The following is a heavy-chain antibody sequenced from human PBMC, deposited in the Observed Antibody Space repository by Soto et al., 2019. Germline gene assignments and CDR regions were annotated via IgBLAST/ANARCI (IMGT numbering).Heavy chain of an antibody. V-gene: IGHV4-34*01. CDR2: INHSGST. CDR3: ARGRGRYCSSTSCYDGHGYYFDY. J-gene: IGHJ4*02. Sequence: SETLSLTCAVYGGSFSGYYWSWIRQPPGKGLEWIGEINHSGSTNYNPSLKSRVTISVDTSKNQFSLKLSSVTAADTAVYYCARGRGRYCSSTSCYDGHGYYFDYWGQGTLVTVSS. CDR1: GGSFSGYY. D-gene: IGHD2-2*01.